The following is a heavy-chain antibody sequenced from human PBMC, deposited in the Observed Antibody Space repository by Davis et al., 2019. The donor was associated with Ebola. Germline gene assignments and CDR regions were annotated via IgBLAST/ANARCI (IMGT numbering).Heavy chain of an antibody. J-gene: IGHJ3*01. Sequence: PGGSLRLSCAASGFTFNTYAMTWVRQAPGKGLEWVSGIGDSGGNTYYADSVKGRFTISRDNSKNTLYLQVDSMRAEDTAVYYCARRGIVTGYSDAFDVWGQGTMVTVSS. CDR2: IGDSGGNT. V-gene: IGHV3-23*01. CDR1: GFTFNTYA. CDR3: ARRGIVTGYSDAFDV. D-gene: IGHD2-21*01.